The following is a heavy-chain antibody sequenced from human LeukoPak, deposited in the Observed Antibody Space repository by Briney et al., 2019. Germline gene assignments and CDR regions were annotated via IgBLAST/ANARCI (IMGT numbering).Heavy chain of an antibody. J-gene: IGHJ4*02. D-gene: IGHD3-22*01. V-gene: IGHV1-24*01. CDR3: AKDRGYYDTSGDFDY. Sequence: GHSVKLSCKVSGYTLTELSMHWVRQAPGKGLEWMGGFDPDDGETIYAQKFQGRVTMTEDTSTDTAYMELSSLRSEDTAVYYCAKDRGYYDTSGDFDYWGQGTPVNVSS. CDR2: FDPDDGET. CDR1: GYTLTELS.